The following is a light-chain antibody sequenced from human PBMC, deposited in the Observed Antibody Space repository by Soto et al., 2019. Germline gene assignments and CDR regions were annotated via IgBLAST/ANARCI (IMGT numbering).Light chain of an antibody. CDR1: QDIRND. CDR3: LQDYNYPWT. CDR2: AAS. J-gene: IGKJ1*01. V-gene: IGKV1-6*01. Sequence: AIQMTQSPSSLSASVGDRVTITCRASQDIRNDLGWYQEKVGQAPKLLIYAASNLQSGVPSRFSGSGSSTDFTLTISSLLPEDFATYYCLQDYNYPWTFGQGTKVEI.